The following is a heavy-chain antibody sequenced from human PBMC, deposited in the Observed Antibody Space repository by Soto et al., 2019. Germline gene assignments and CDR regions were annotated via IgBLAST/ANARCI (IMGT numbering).Heavy chain of an antibody. D-gene: IGHD2-2*01. J-gene: IGHJ6*02. CDR3: SKDAKKYQYYNHGMDV. CDR2: ISYDGSTK. Sequence: PGGSLRLSCAASGFTFSIYGMHWVRQAPGKGLEWVALISYDGSTKFYADSVKGRFTISRDNSKSTLNLEMNSLSAEDTAVYFCSKDAKKYQYYNHGMDVWGQGTTVTVSS. CDR1: GFTFSIYG. V-gene: IGHV3-30*18.